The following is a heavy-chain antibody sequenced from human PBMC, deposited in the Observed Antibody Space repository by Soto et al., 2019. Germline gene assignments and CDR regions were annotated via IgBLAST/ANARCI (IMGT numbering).Heavy chain of an antibody. J-gene: IGHJ4*02. Sequence: SETLSLTCTVSGGSISSSSYYWGWIRQPPGKGLEWIGSIYYSGSTYYNPSLKSRVTISVDTSKNQFSLKLSSVTAADTAVYYCARVNGDGSIDYWGQGTLVTVSS. CDR2: IYYSGST. V-gene: IGHV4-39*07. D-gene: IGHD7-27*01. CDR1: GGSISSSSYY. CDR3: ARVNGDGSIDY.